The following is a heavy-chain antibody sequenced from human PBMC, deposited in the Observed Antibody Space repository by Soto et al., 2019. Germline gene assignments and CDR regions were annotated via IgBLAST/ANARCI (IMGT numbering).Heavy chain of an antibody. CDR1: GYTFTSYD. CDR2: MNPNSGNT. CDR3: ARSAYCISTSCYGGYYYYYGMDV. Sequence: ASVKVSCKASGYTFTSYDINWVRQATGQGLEWMGWMNPNSGNTGYAQKFQGRVTMTRNTSISTAYMELSSLRSEDTAVYYCARSAYCISTSCYGGYYYYYGMDVWGQ. J-gene: IGHJ6*02. V-gene: IGHV1-8*01. D-gene: IGHD2-2*01.